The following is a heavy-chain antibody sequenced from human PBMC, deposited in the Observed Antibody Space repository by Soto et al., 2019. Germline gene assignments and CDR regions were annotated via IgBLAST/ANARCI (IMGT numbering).Heavy chain of an antibody. J-gene: IGHJ4*02. CDR1: GFTCGDYA. Sequence: GRALRVSCTASGFTCGDYAMSWVRQAPGKGLEWVGFIRSKAYGGTTEYAASVKGRFTISRDDSKSIAYLQMNSLKTEDTAVYYCTRGHCGGDCPLDYWGQGTLVTVSS. V-gene: IGHV3-49*04. CDR3: TRGHCGGDCPLDY. D-gene: IGHD2-21*02. CDR2: IRSKAYGGTT.